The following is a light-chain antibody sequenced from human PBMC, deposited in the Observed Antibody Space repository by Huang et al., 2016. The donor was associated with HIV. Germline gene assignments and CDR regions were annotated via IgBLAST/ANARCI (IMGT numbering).Light chain of an antibody. CDR3: QQANSFSSLS. CDR1: QPISNW. Sequence: DIQMTQSPSSVAASVGDRVTITCRASQPISNWLAWYQQRPGKAPKLLIYAASTLQSGVPSRFSGIGSGTNFTLTISSLQPEDFAIYYCQQANSFSSLSFGGGTKVEIK. V-gene: IGKV1-12*02. CDR2: AAS. J-gene: IGKJ4*01.